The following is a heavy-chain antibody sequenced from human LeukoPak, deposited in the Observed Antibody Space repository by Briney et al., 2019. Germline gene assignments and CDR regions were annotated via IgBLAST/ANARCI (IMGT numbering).Heavy chain of an antibody. CDR2: ISAYNGNT. D-gene: IGHD6-19*01. V-gene: IGHV1-18*04. CDR3: ARVKGGYSSGWYWFDP. Sequence: APVKVSCKASGYTFTGYYMHWVRQAPGQGLEWMGWISAYNGNTNYAQKLQGRVTMTTDTSTSTAYMELRSLRSDDTAVYYCARVKGGYSSGWYWFDPWGQGTLVTVSS. J-gene: IGHJ5*02. CDR1: GYTFTGYY.